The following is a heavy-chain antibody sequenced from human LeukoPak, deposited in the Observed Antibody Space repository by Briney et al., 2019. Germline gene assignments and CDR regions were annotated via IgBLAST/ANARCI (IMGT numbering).Heavy chain of an antibody. Sequence: GGSLRLSCAASGYTFSSYAMTWVRQAPGKGLEWVSAISGSGGSTHYTDSVKGRFTISRDNSKNILYLQMNSLRVEDTAVYYCARRSGDREFEYWGQGTLVTVSS. D-gene: IGHD7-27*01. J-gene: IGHJ4*02. V-gene: IGHV3-23*01. CDR3: ARRSGDREFEY. CDR2: ISGSGGST. CDR1: GYTFSSYA.